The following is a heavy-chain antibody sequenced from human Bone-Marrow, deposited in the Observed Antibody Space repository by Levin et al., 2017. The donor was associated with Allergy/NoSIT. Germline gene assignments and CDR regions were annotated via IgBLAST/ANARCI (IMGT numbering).Heavy chain of an antibody. Sequence: PGGSLRLSCAASGFSFSSHAMSWVRQTPGKGLEWVSVISGPGDTTYYGDSVKGRFTISRDNSKNTLYLQMNSLRAEDTALYYCSKNPRIEAAGVYFQQWGQGTLVSVSS. CDR3: SKNPRIEAAGVYFQQ. J-gene: IGHJ1*01. V-gene: IGHV3-23*01. CDR2: ISGPGDTT. CDR1: GFSFSSHA. D-gene: IGHD6-13*01.